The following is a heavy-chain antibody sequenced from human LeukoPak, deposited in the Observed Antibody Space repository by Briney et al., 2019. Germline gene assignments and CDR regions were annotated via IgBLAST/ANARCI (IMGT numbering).Heavy chain of an antibody. D-gene: IGHD3-16*01. CDR2: IVYDGRNK. Sequence: GGSLRLSCAASGFTFSYYGMHWVRQAPGKGLEWVAVIVYDGRNKHYADSVKGRFTISRDNSKNTLDLQMDSLRAEDTAVYYCAKDGLPDYGMDVWGQGTTVTVSS. CDR1: GFTFSYYG. CDR3: AKDGLPDYGMDV. V-gene: IGHV3-30*18. J-gene: IGHJ6*02.